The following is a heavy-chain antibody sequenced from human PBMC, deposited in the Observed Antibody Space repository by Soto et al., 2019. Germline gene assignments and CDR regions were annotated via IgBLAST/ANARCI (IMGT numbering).Heavy chain of an antibody. D-gene: IGHD2-15*01. CDR1: ASTFSNYI. Sequence: QLQLVESGGDVVQPGRSLRLSCAASASTFSNYIMHWVRQAPGKGLEWVAFISYDGSNSNYADFVEGRFTISRDNPKNMLYLQLSSLRPDDTAVYYCAGGDNYYALGVWGQGTTVTVSS. V-gene: IGHV3-30*04. CDR3: AGGDNYYALGV. J-gene: IGHJ6*02. CDR2: ISYDGSNS.